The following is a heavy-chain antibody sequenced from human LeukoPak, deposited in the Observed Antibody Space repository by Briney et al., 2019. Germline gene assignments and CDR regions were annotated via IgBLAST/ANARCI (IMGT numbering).Heavy chain of an antibody. CDR1: GFTFSSYA. J-gene: IGHJ5*02. CDR3: AGHIVMVTVYLLGP. V-gene: IGHV3-23*01. Sequence: GGSLRLSCAASGFTFSSYAMSWVRQAPGKGLEWVSAISGSGGSTYYADSVKGRFTISRDNSKNTLYLQMNSLRAEDTAVYYCAGHIVMVTVYLLGPWGQGTLVTVSS. CDR2: ISGSGGST. D-gene: IGHD2-21*02.